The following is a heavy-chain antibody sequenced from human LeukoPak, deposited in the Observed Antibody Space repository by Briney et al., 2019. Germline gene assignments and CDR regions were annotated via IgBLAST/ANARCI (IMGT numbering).Heavy chain of an antibody. CDR3: ARAAGYSSSWYSGDY. J-gene: IGHJ4*02. CDR2: ISSSSSYI. Sequence: GGSLRLSCAASGFTLSDYTINWVRQAPGKGLEWVSSISSSSSYIYYADSVKGRFTISRDNAKNSLYLQMNSLRAEDTAVHYCARAAGYSSSWYSGDYWGQGTLVTVSS. D-gene: IGHD6-13*01. V-gene: IGHV3-21*01. CDR1: GFTLSDYT.